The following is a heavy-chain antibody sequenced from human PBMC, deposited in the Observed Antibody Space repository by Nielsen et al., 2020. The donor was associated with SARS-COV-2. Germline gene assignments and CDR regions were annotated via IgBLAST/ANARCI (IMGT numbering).Heavy chain of an antibody. Sequence: SETLSLTCIVSGGSISTGSHYWSWIRQPPGKGLEWIGYIFYRGNTNYNPSLKSRVTISVDTSKNQFSLKLSSVTAADTAIYYCARQWISNIATPHWGQGTLVTVSS. CDR1: GGSISTGSHY. V-gene: IGHV4-61*01. CDR2: IFYRGNT. D-gene: IGHD2/OR15-2a*01. J-gene: IGHJ4*02. CDR3: ARQWISNIATPH.